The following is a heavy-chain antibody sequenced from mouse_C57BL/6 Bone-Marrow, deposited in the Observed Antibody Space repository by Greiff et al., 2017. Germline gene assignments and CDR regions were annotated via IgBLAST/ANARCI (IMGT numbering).Heavy chain of an antibody. Sequence: EVQRVESGGALVKPGGSLKLSCAASGFTFSSYGMSWVRQTPDKRLEWVATISSGGSYTYYPDSVKGRFTISRDNAKNTLYLQMSSLKSEDTAMYYCARHYDYYAMDYWGQGTSVTVSS. CDR1: GFTFSSYG. CDR3: ARHYDYYAMDY. CDR2: ISSGGSYT. V-gene: IGHV5-6*01. J-gene: IGHJ4*01.